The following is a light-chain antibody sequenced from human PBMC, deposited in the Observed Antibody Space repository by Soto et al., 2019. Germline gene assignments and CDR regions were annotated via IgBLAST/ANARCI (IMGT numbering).Light chain of an antibody. V-gene: IGKV3-20*01. J-gene: IGKJ1*01. CDR1: QSVSSSY. Sequence: EIVLTQSPGTLSLSPGERATLSCRASQSVSSSYLAWYQQTPGQAPRLLIYGASSSATGIPDRFSGSGSGTDFTLTISRLEPEDFEVYYCPQYGSSTQTFGQGTKVEIK. CDR3: PQYGSSTQT. CDR2: GAS.